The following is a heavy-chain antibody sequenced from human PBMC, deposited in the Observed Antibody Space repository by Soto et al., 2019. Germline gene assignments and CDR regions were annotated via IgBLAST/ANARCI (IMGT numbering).Heavy chain of an antibody. Sequence: PGGSLRLSCAASGFTFSSYWMHWVRQAPGKGLEWLTRINGEGSYTTYADSVKGRFTISRDNAKNTLYLQLSSLRAEDTAIYYCSRGAGYNYYYHAMDVWGRGTTVTVSS. V-gene: IGHV3-74*03. CDR2: INGEGSYT. D-gene: IGHD2-2*02. CDR1: GFTFSSYW. J-gene: IGHJ6*02. CDR3: SRGAGYNYYYHAMDV.